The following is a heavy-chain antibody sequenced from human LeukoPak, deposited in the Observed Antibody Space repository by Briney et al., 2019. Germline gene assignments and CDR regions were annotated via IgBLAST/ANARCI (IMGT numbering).Heavy chain of an antibody. CDR1: GGSISSSSYY. Sequence: PSETLSLTCTVSGGSISSSSYYWGWIRQPPGKGLEWIGSIYYGGSTYYNPSLKSRVTISVDTSKNQFSLKLSSVTAADTAVYYCAREGYKEIDYWGQGTLVTVSS. J-gene: IGHJ4*02. V-gene: IGHV4-39*07. CDR2: IYYGGST. CDR3: AREGYKEIDY. D-gene: IGHD5-24*01.